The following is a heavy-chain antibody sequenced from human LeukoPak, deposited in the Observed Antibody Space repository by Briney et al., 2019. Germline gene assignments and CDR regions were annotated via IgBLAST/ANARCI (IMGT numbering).Heavy chain of an antibody. J-gene: IGHJ4*02. D-gene: IGHD1-26*01. CDR1: GFTFSDYY. CDR3: ASHLTGSYSPLDY. Sequence: GGSLRLSCAASGFTFSDYYMSWIRQAPGKGLEWVSYISSSGSTIYYADSVKGRFTISRGNAKNSLYLQMNSLRAEDTAVYYCASHLTGSYSPLDYWGQGTLVTVSS. CDR2: ISSSGSTI. V-gene: IGHV3-11*01.